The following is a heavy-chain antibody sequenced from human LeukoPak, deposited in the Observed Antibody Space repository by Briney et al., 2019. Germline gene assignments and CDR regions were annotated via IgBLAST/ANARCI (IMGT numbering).Heavy chain of an antibody. J-gene: IGHJ3*02. CDR1: GYTFTNYY. D-gene: IGHD5-24*01. Sequence: ASVKVSCKASGYTFTNYYIHWVRQAPGQGLEWMGIINPSGGSTTYAQKFQGRVTMTRDMSTSTVYMELSSLRSEDTAVYYCVRVRDGYNDAYDIWGQGTMVTVPS. CDR3: VRVRDGYNDAYDI. CDR2: INPSGGST. V-gene: IGHV1-46*01.